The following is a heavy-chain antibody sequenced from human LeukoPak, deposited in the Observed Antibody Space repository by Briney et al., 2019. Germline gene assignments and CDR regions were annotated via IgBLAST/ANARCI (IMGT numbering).Heavy chain of an antibody. J-gene: IGHJ4*02. V-gene: IGHV4-4*02. CDR2: IHHSGST. CDR3: ARHADSGFGQLAFDY. CDR1: GASISSSYW. D-gene: IGHD3-10*01. Sequence: PSETLSLTCAVSGASISSSYWWSWVRQPPGKGLEWIGEIHHSGSTKYNPSLKSRVTISVDTSKNQFSLKLSSVTAADTAVYYCARHADSGFGQLAFDYWGQGTLVTVSS.